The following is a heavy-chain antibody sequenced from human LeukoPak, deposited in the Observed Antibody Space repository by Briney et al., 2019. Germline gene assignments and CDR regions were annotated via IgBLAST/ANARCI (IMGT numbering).Heavy chain of an antibody. CDR3: ARDLRSSSGWYWFDP. CDR2: IYYSGST. CDR1: GGSISTYY. J-gene: IGHJ5*02. D-gene: IGHD6-19*01. V-gene: IGHV4-59*12. Sequence: PSETLSLTCTVSGGSISTYYWIWIGQPPGKELEWIGYIYYSGSTNYNPSLKSRVTMSVDTSKNQFSLKLSSVTAADTAVYYCARDLRSSSGWYWFDPWGQGTLVTVSS.